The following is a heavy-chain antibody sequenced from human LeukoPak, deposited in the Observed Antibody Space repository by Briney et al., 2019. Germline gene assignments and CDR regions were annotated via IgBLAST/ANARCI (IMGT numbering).Heavy chain of an antibody. CDR2: IKSKTDGGTT. CDR3: TTATWSDDGAY. J-gene: IGHJ4*02. D-gene: IGHD2-15*01. CDR1: GFTFSNAW. V-gene: IGHV3-15*01. Sequence: AGGSLRLSCAASGFTFSNAWMSWVRHAPGKGLEWVGRIKSKTDGGTTDYAAPVKGRCTISRDASKNTLYLQMNSLKTEDTAVYYCTTATWSDDGAYWGQGTLVTVSS.